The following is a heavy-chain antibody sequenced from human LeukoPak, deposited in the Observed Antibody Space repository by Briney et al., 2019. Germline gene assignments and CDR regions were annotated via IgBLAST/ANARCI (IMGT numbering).Heavy chain of an antibody. CDR2: IYYSGST. CDR1: SGSINNYC. J-gene: IGHJ3*01. Sequence: SETLSLTCTVSSGSINNYCWSWIRQPPGEGLEWIGYIYYSGSTNYNPSLRGRVTMSVDPSKNQFSLKLTSVTAADTAVYYCARYCDGDCNSSAFDLWGQGTMVTVSS. D-gene: IGHD2-21*02. V-gene: IGHV4-59*01. CDR3: ARYCDGDCNSSAFDL.